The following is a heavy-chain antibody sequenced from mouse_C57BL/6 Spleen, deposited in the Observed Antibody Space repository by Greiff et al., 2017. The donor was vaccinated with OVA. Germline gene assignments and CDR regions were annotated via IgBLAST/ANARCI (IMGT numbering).Heavy chain of an antibody. J-gene: IGHJ4*01. CDR3: AREGNYDGDAMDY. D-gene: IGHD2-4*01. CDR1: GYSITSGYY. V-gene: IGHV3-6*01. Sequence: EVQLQQSGPGLVKPSQSLSLTCSVTGYSITSGYYWNWIRQFPGNKLEWLGYISYDGSNNYNPPLKNRISITRDTSKNQFFLKLNSVTTEDTATYYCAREGNYDGDAMDYWGQGTSVTVSS. CDR2: ISYDGSN.